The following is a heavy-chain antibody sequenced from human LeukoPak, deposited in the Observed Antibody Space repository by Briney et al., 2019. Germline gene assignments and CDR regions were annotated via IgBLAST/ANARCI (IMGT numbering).Heavy chain of an antibody. CDR3: VEGGEQLDFQH. CDR1: GGSISNYY. CDR2: IYYSGST. D-gene: IGHD3-16*01. J-gene: IGHJ1*01. V-gene: IGHV4-59*01. Sequence: PSETLSLTCTVSGGSISNYYWSWIWQPPGKGLEWIGYIYYSGSTKYNPSLKSRVTISADTSKNQFSLKLRSVTAAETAVYYCVEGGEQLDFQHWGQGTLVTVSS.